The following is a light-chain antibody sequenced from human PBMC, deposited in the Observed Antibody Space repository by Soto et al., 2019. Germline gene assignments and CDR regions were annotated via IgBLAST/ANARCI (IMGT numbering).Light chain of an antibody. Sequence: QSALTQPASVSGSPGQSITISCTGTSSDVGGYKYVSWYQQHPGKAPKLMIYDVSNRPSGVSNRFSGSKSGNTASLIISGLQAEDEADYYCRSYTSSSTWVIGGGTQLTVL. V-gene: IGLV2-14*03. CDR2: DVS. CDR3: RSYTSSSTWV. J-gene: IGLJ3*02. CDR1: SSDVGGYKY.